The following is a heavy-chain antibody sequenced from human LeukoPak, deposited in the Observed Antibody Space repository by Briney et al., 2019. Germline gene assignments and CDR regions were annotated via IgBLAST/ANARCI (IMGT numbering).Heavy chain of an antibody. Sequence: GGSLRLSCAASGFTFSSYWMSWVRQAPGKGLEWVANIKQDGCEKYHVDYVKGRFTISRDNAKNSLYLQMNSLRAEDTAVYYCARGRITMVRGVIISYYMDVWGEGTTVTVSS. CDR3: ARGRITMVRGVIISYYMDV. J-gene: IGHJ6*03. CDR1: GFTFSSYW. D-gene: IGHD3-10*01. CDR2: IKQDGCEK. V-gene: IGHV3-7*03.